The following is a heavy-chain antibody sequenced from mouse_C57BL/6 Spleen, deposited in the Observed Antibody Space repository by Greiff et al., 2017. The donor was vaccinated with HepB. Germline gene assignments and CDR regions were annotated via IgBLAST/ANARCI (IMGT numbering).Heavy chain of an antibody. CDR1: GYTFTSYG. J-gene: IGHJ1*03. D-gene: IGHD2-2*01. CDR3: ASPTMVTRYWYFDV. Sequence: QVQLQQSGAELARPGASVKLSCKASGYTFTSYGISWVKQRTGQGLEWIGEIYPRSGNTYYNEKFKGKATLTADKSSSTAYMELRSLTSEDSAVYLCASPTMVTRYWYFDVWGTGTTVTVSS. V-gene: IGHV1-81*01. CDR2: IYPRSGNT.